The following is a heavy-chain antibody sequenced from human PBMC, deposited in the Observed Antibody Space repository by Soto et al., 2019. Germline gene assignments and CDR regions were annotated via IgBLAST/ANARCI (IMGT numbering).Heavy chain of an antibody. CDR2: IFPRDSDT. CDR3: AKSIEGGPMDV. V-gene: IGHV5-51*01. Sequence: GESLKISCQGSGYTFSNHWINWVRLVPGKGLEWMGIIFPRDSDTRYSPSLQGQVIISVDKSTNTAYLQWTRLTASDTAIYYCAKSIEGGPMDVWGQGTAVTVSS. CDR1: GYTFSNHW. J-gene: IGHJ6*02. D-gene: IGHD1-26*01.